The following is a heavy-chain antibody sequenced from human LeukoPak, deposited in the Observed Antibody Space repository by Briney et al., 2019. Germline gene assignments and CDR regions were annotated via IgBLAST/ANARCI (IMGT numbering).Heavy chain of an antibody. J-gene: IGHJ6*02. CDR1: GFMFNTYW. CDR3: ARRGLSSISCYSCRYNYGMDV. CDR2: IKQDGSEK. D-gene: IGHD2-2*02. V-gene: IGHV3-7*01. Sequence: RAGGSLRLSCAASGFMFNTYWMSWVRQAPGKGLEWVANIKQDGSEKYYVDSVKGRFTISRDNAKNSLFLQINSLRAEDTAVYYCARRGLSSISCYSCRYNYGMDVWGQGTTVTVSS.